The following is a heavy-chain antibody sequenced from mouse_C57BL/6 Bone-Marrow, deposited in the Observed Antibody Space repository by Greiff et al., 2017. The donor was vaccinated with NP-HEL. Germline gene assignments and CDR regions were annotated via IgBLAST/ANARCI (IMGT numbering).Heavy chain of an antibody. Sequence: QVQLKQPGAELVMPGASVKLSCKASGYTFTSYWMHWVKQRPGQGLEWIGEIDPSDSYTNYNQKFKGKSTLTVDKSSSTAYMQLSSLTSEDSAVYYCARKGSFYSNYAMEYWGQGTSVTVSS. CDR3: ARKGSFYSNYAMEY. V-gene: IGHV1-69*01. CDR1: GYTFTSYW. D-gene: IGHD2-5*01. CDR2: IDPSDSYT. J-gene: IGHJ4*01.